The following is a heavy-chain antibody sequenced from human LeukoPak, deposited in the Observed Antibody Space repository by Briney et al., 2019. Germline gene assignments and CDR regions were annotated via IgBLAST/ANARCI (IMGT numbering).Heavy chain of an antibody. CDR2: INPNSGGT. D-gene: IGHD3-10*01. CDR1: GYTFTGYY. CDR3: ARGKVTLIQYYYGSGSTNGLAYSWFDP. V-gene: IGHV1-2*02. Sequence: ASVKVSCKASGYTFTGYYMHWVRQAPGQGLEWMGWINPNSGGTNYAQKFQGRVTMTRDTSISTAYMELSRLRSDDTAVYYCARGKVTLIQYYYGSGSTNGLAYSWFDPWGQGTLVTVSS. J-gene: IGHJ5*02.